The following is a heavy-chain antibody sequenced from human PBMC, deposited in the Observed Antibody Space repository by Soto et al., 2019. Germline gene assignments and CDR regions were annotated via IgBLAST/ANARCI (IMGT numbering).Heavy chain of an antibody. V-gene: IGHV4-59*08. CDR3: ARRYGVAFDI. Sequence: PSETLSLTSTVSGGSISSYYWSWIRQPPGKGLEWIGYIYYSGSTNYNPSLKSRVTISVDTSKNQFSLKLSSVTAADTAVYYCARRYGVAFDIWGQGTMVTVSS. CDR2: IYYSGST. J-gene: IGHJ3*02. D-gene: IGHD3-10*01. CDR1: GGSISSYY.